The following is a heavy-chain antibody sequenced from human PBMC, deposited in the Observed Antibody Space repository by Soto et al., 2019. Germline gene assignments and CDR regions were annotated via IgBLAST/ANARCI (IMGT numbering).Heavy chain of an antibody. CDR3: ARGVITFGGVIVDAFYI. CDR1: GFTFSSNY. Sequence: EVQLVESGGGLVQPGGSLRLSCAASGFTFSSNYLSWVRQAPGKGLEWVSVIYSGGSTYYADSVKGRFTISRDNSKNTLYLQMNSLGAEDTAVYYCARGVITFGGVIVDAFYIWGQGTMVTVSS. CDR2: IYSGGST. D-gene: IGHD3-16*02. V-gene: IGHV3-66*01. J-gene: IGHJ3*02.